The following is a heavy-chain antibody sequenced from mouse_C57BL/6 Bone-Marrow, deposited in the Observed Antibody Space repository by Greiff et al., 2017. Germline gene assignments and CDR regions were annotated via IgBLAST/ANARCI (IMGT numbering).Heavy chain of an antibody. Sequence: EVQLQESGGGLVKPGGSLKLSCAASGFTFSDYGMHWVRQAPEKGLEWVAYISSGSSTIYYADTVKGRFTISRDNAKNTLYLQMTSLRSEDTAMYYCARPYYGDFDYWGQGTTLTVSS. CDR3: ARPYYGDFDY. CDR1: GFTFSDYG. D-gene: IGHD1-1*01. CDR2: ISSGSSTI. V-gene: IGHV5-17*01. J-gene: IGHJ2*01.